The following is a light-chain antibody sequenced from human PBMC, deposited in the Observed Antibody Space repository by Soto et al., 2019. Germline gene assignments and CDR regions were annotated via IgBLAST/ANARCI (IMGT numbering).Light chain of an antibody. CDR3: MQGLQTAWT. CDR2: LGS. Sequence: VMTQSTLSLPVTPVKPASISCRSSQSLLHSNGYNYLDWYLQKPGHSAQLLIYLGSNRASGVPDRFSGSGSGTDFTLKISRVEAEDVRFYYCMQGLQTAWTFGQGTKVDIK. J-gene: IGKJ1*01. CDR1: QSLLHSNGYNY. V-gene: IGKV2-28*01.